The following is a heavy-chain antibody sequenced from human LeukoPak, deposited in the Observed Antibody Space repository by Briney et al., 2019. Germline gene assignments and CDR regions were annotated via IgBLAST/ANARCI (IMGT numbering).Heavy chain of an antibody. D-gene: IGHD1-1*01. Sequence: KPSATLSLNCTVAGGSISSRTYYWGWIRQPPGKGLEWSGSVYYTGGTYHNPSLKSRVTISVDTSKNKFSLKLSSVTAADTAVYFCSGERAGTTIDYWGQGTLVTVSS. V-gene: IGHV4-39*07. CDR2: VYYTGGT. J-gene: IGHJ4*02. CDR1: GGSISSRTYY. CDR3: SGERAGTTIDY.